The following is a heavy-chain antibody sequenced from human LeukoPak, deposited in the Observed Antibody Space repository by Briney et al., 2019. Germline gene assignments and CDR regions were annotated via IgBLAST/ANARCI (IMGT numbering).Heavy chain of an antibody. CDR1: RYRICEHY. Sequence: GVSLSLSCAASRYRICEHYTSWIRRSPGEALEWIPYVTSSGSSTKYADSVKGRFNISRGNAKKSVALQMNSLREEDTAVYYCTRERRGSYFAFESWGQGTLVTVSS. CDR2: VTSSGSST. V-gene: IGHV3-11*01. D-gene: IGHD3-10*01. J-gene: IGHJ4*02. CDR3: TRERRGSYFAFES.